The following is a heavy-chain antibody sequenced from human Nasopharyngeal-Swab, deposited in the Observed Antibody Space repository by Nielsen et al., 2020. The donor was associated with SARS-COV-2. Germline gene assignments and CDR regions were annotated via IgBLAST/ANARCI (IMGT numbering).Heavy chain of an antibody. CDR3: ARGAYYGSGSYFHYYYGMDV. V-gene: IGHV1-46*01. CDR2: INPSGGST. D-gene: IGHD3-10*01. J-gene: IGHJ6*02. Sequence: WVRHAPGQGLVWMGIINPSGGSTSYAQKFQGRVTMTRDTSTSTVYMELSSLRSEDTAVYYCARGAYYGSGSYFHYYYGMDVWGQGTTVTVSS.